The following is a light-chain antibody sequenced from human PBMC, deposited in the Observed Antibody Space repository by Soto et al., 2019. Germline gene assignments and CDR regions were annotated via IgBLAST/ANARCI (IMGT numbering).Light chain of an antibody. CDR1: QAIGSL. CDR3: HYYYSYPLT. Sequence: AIRMTQSPSSFSASTGDRVTITCRASQAIGSLLAWYQQKPGKAPKLLIYAASTLQSGVPSRFSGSGSGTDFTLTIRSLQSEDFATYYCHYYYSYPLTFGPGTKV. V-gene: IGKV1-8*01. CDR2: AAS. J-gene: IGKJ3*01.